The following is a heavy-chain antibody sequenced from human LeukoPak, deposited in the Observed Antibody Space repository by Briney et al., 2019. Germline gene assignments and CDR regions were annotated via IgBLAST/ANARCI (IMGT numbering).Heavy chain of an antibody. D-gene: IGHD6-13*01. CDR2: ISGSSSPI. V-gene: IGHV3-48*01. J-gene: IGHJ4*02. CDR1: GFSFSVYS. Sequence: GGSLRLSCAASGFSFSVYSMTWVRQAPGKGLEWLSYISGSSSPIYYADSVKGRFTISRDNAKNSLYLQMNSLRVEDTAVYYCARDTYSRLDYWGQGTLVTVSS. CDR3: ARDTYSRLDY.